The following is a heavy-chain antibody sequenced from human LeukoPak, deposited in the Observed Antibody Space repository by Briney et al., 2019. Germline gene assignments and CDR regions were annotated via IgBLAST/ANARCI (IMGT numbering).Heavy chain of an antibody. CDR2: ISYDGSNK. Sequence: GRSLRLSCAASGFTFSSYGMHWVRQAPGKGLEWVAVISYDGSNKYYADSVKGRITISRDNSKNTLYLQMNSLRAEDTAVYYCAKGLVRYCSGGSCYGGADPWGQGTLVTVSS. CDR1: GFTFSSYG. D-gene: IGHD2-15*01. J-gene: IGHJ5*02. V-gene: IGHV3-30*18. CDR3: AKGLVRYCSGGSCYGGADP.